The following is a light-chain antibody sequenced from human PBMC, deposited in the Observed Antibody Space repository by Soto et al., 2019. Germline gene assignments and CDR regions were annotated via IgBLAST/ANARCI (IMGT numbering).Light chain of an antibody. J-gene: IGKJ1*01. Sequence: DIQMTQSPSSLSASVGDRVTITCRASQSISSYLNWYQQKPGKAPKLLIYAASSLQSGVPSRFSGSVSGTDFTLTISSLQPEDFASYYCRQSYCTPRAFGQGTKVEIK. CDR1: QSISSY. CDR3: RQSYCTPRA. CDR2: AAS. V-gene: IGKV1-39*01.